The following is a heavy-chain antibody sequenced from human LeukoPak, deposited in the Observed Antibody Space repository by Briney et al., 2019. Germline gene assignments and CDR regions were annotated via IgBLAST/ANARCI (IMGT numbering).Heavy chain of an antibody. J-gene: IGHJ4*02. Sequence: ASVKVSCKASGGTFSSYAISWVRQAPGQGLEWMGRIIPILGIANYAQKFQGRVTITADKSTSTAYMELSSLRSEDTAVYYCAREGRNTAMVHYWGQGTLVTVSS. CDR1: GGTFSSYA. CDR3: AREGRNTAMVHY. CDR2: IIPILGIA. D-gene: IGHD5-18*01. V-gene: IGHV1-69*04.